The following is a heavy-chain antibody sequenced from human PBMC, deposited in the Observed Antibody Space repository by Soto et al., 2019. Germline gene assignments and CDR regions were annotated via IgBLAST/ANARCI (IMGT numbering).Heavy chain of an antibody. CDR1: GFTFTSSA. CDR2: IVVGSGNT. CDR3: AAGGRGDYIWGSYRSGYYYYYMDV. V-gene: IGHV1-58*02. J-gene: IGHJ6*03. Sequence: ASVKVSCKASGFTFTSSAMQWVRQARGQRLEWIGWIVVGSGNTNYAQKFQERVTITRDMSTSTAYMELSSLRSEDTAVYYCAAGGRGDYIWGSYRSGYYYYYMDVWGKGTTVTVSS. D-gene: IGHD3-16*02.